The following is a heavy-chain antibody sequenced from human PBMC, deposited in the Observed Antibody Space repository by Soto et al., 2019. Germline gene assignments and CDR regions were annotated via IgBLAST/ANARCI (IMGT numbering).Heavy chain of an antibody. V-gene: IGHV1-69*02. CDR3: AKYCSGGSCSMGNFDY. J-gene: IGHJ4*02. Sequence: ASVKVSCKASGGTFSNYTISWVRQAPGQGLEWMGRIIPILGIANYAQKFQGRVTITADKSTSTAYMELSSLRSEDTAVYYCAKYCSGGSCSMGNFDYWGQGTLVTVSS. CDR2: IIPILGIA. CDR1: GGTFSNYT. D-gene: IGHD2-15*01.